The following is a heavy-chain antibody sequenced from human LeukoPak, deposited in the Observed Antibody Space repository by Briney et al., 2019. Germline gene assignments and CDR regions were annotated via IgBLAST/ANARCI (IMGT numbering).Heavy chain of an antibody. Sequence: GRSLRLSSAASGFTFSSYGMHWVRQAPGKGLEWVAVISYDGSNKYYADSVKGRFTISRDNSKNTLYLQMNSLRAEDTAVYYCAKDLAGSSSWWGQGTLVTVSS. CDR1: GFTFSSYG. D-gene: IGHD6-13*01. CDR2: ISYDGSNK. V-gene: IGHV3-30*18. CDR3: AKDLAGSSSW. J-gene: IGHJ4*02.